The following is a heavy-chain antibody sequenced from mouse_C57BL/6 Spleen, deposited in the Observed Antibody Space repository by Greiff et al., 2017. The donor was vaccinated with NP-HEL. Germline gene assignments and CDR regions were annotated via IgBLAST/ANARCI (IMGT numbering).Heavy chain of an antibody. V-gene: IGHV1-39*01. Sequence: EVKLMESGPELVKPGASVKISCKASGYSFTDYNMNWVKQSNGKSLEWIGVINPNYGTTSYNQKFKGKATLTVDQSSSTAYMQLNSLTSEDSAVYYCAKFYDAYWYFDVWGTGTTVTVSS. CDR3: AKFYDAYWYFDV. CDR2: INPNYGTT. J-gene: IGHJ1*03. D-gene: IGHD2-12*01. CDR1: GYSFTDYN.